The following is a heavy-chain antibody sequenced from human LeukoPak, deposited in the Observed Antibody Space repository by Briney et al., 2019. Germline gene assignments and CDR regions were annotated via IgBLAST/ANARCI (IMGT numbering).Heavy chain of an antibody. D-gene: IGHD3-22*01. CDR3: AKEFGDDSSGYPDY. J-gene: IGHJ4*02. Sequence: GGSLRLSCAASGSTFSSYAMSWVSQAPGKGLEWVSAISGSGGSTYYADSVKGRFTISRDNSKNTLYLQMNSLRAEDTAVYYCAKEFGDDSSGYPDYWGQGTLVTVSS. CDR2: ISGSGGST. CDR1: GSTFSSYA. V-gene: IGHV3-23*01.